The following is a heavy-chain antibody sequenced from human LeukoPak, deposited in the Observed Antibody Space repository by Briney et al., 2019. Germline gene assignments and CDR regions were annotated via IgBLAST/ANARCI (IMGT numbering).Heavy chain of an antibody. Sequence: GASVKVSCKASGGTFSSYAISWVRQAPGQGLEWMGGIIPIFGTANYAQKFQGRVTITADESTSTAYMELSSLRSEDTAVYYRARSFSGELGFDYWGQGTLVTVSS. CDR1: GGTFSSYA. D-gene: IGHD1-26*01. J-gene: IGHJ4*02. CDR2: IIPIFGTA. CDR3: ARSFSGELGFDY. V-gene: IGHV1-69*13.